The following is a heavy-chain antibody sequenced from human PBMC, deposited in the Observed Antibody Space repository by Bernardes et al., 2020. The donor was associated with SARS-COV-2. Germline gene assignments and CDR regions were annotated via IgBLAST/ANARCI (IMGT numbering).Heavy chain of an antibody. CDR3: ARDPWGDSVPQNYWYFDI. V-gene: IGHV4-31*03. CDR2: MYYNGNA. J-gene: IGHJ2*01. Sequence: SQHLSRTCSVSGASISSGCYYWSWIRQHQGKGLEWIGYMYYNGNAYYNPSLRSRVSISVDRSKNQFSLKLTSVTAADTAIYYCARDPWGDSVPQNYWYFDIWGRGTLVTVSS. CDR1: GASISSGCYY. D-gene: IGHD2-21*02.